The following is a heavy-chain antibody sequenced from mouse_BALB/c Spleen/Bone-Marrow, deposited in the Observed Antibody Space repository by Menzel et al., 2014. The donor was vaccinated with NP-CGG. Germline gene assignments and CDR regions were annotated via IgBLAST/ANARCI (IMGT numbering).Heavy chain of an antibody. CDR2: ISSGGSYT. J-gene: IGHJ4*01. CDR3: ARQREVRPYYYAMDY. CDR1: GFTFSSYA. V-gene: IGHV5-9-3*01. D-gene: IGHD2-14*01. Sequence: EVQVVESGGGLVKPGGSLKLSCAASGFTFSSYAMSWVRQTPEKRLEWVATISSGGSYTYYPDSVKERFTISRDNAKNTLYLQMSSLRSEDTAMYYCARQREVRPYYYAMDYWGQGTSVTVSS.